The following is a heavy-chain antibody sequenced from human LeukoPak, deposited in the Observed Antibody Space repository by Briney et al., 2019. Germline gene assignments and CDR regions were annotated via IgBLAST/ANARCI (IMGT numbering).Heavy chain of an antibody. J-gene: IGHJ3*02. CDR1: GGSISSSS. CDR3: ARGLGYDSSGRHDAFDI. V-gene: IGHV3-30*03. Sequence: PSETLSLTCTVSGGSISSSSYYWGWIRQPPGKGLEWVAVISYDGSNKYYADSVKGRFTISRDNSKNTLYLQMNSLRAEDTAVYYCARGLGYDSSGRHDAFDIWGQGTMVTVSS. D-gene: IGHD3-22*01. CDR2: ISYDGSNK.